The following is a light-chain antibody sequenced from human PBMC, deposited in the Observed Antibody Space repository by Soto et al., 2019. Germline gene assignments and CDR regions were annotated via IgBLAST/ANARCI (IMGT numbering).Light chain of an antibody. CDR2: DAS. Sequence: DIQMTQSPSTLSASVGDRVVTTCRASQSISKWLARYQQKPGRAPNFLIYDASTLESGVPSRFSGSGSGTEFTLTITNLQPDDFATFYCQQYSTFPRTFGQGTKVDIK. J-gene: IGKJ1*01. CDR1: QSISKW. CDR3: QQYSTFPRT. V-gene: IGKV1-5*01.